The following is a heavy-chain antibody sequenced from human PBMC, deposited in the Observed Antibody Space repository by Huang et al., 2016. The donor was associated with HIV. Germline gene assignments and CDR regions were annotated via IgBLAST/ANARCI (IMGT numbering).Heavy chain of an antibody. D-gene: IGHD3-10*01. CDR3: ARGSAGVLWFGEM. CDR2: ISYDGSNQ. Sequence: QERLVESGGGVVQPGRSLRLSFAASGFTFSSYAMHWVRQAPGKGLEWVAVISYDGSNQHYVDSGKGRFTSSRDNSKKMLYLQMNSLRMGDTAVYYCARGSAGVLWFGEMWGQGTLVTVSS. V-gene: IGHV3-30*04. J-gene: IGHJ4*02. CDR1: GFTFSSYA.